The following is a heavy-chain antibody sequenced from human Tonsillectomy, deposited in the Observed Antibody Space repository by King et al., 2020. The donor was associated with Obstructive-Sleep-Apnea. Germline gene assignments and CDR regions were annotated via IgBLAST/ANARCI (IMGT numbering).Heavy chain of an antibody. CDR2: ITSSGRTK. CDR1: GFIFSDYY. Sequence: VQLVESGGGLVKPGGSLRLSCASSGFIFSDYYMSWIRQAPGKGLEWLSYITSSGRTKYYADSVKGRFTISRDNAKNSLYLQMNSLRAEDTAVYYCAGTSAAAGRNDYWGQGTLVTVSS. J-gene: IGHJ4*02. V-gene: IGHV3-11*01. D-gene: IGHD6-13*01. CDR3: AGTSAAAGRNDY.